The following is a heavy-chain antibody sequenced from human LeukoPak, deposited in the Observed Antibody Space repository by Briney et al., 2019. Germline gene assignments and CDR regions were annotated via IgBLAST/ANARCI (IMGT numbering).Heavy chain of an antibody. D-gene: IGHD2-15*01. CDR1: GGTFSSYA. Sequence: SVQVSCKASGGTFSSYAISWVRQAPGQGVEWMGGIIPIFGTANYAQKFQGRVTITTDESTSTAYMELSSLRSEDTAVYYCAGYCSGGSCYDLYFDYWGQGTLVTVSS. V-gene: IGHV1-69*05. CDR2: IIPIFGTA. CDR3: AGYCSGGSCYDLYFDY. J-gene: IGHJ4*02.